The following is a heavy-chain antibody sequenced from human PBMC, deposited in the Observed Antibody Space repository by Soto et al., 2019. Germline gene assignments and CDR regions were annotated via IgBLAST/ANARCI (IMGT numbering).Heavy chain of an antibody. J-gene: IGHJ3*02. CDR3: ARDPISQYSPDSSAFLT. V-gene: IGHV3-53*01. D-gene: IGHD2-15*01. Sequence: WVSMRVSWRAAGGRGISNCRSWVSQATGKGLEWVAVIYSSGTIYYADSVKGRFTISRDSPKNTLYLQMTSLRGEETGVYFCARDPISQYSPDSSAFLTWG. CDR1: GGRGISNC. CDR2: IYSSGTI.